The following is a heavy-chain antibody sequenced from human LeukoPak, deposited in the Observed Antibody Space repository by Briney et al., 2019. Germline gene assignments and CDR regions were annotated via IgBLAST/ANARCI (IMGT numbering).Heavy chain of an antibody. CDR2: ISYSGGT. J-gene: IGHJ4*02. Sequence: SETLSLTCTVSSGSISSGDYYWSWIRQPPGKGLEWIGHISYSGGTYSNPSLKSRVTISVDTSKNQFSLKLSSVTAADTAVYYCARGSGSWYIHSYYFDYWGQGTLVTVSS. CDR3: ARGSGSWYIHSYYFDY. D-gene: IGHD3-10*01. V-gene: IGHV4-30-4*01. CDR1: SGSISSGDYY.